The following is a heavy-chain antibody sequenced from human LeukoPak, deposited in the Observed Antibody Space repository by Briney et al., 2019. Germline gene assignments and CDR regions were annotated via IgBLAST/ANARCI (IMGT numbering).Heavy chain of an antibody. CDR2: INPNSGGT. D-gene: IGHD5-12*01. Sequence: ASVKVSCKASGYTFTGYYMHWVRQAPGQGLEWMGWINPNSGGTNYAQKFQGRVTMTRDTSTSTVYMELSSLRSEETAVYYCARVYSGYDSDYWGQGTLVTVSS. CDR1: GYTFTGYY. J-gene: IGHJ4*02. V-gene: IGHV1-2*02. CDR3: ARVYSGYDSDY.